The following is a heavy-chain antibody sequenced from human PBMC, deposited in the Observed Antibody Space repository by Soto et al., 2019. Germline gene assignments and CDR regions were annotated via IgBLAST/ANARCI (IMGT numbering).Heavy chain of an antibody. Sequence: SETLSLTCAVSGGSISSGGYSWSWIRQPPGKGLEWIGYIYHSGSTYYNPSLKSRVTISVDRSKNQFSLKLSSVTAADTAVYYCASGGIAAAGRRNNWFDPWGQGTLVTVSS. J-gene: IGHJ5*02. CDR1: GGSISSGGYS. V-gene: IGHV4-30-2*01. CDR2: IYHSGST. CDR3: ASGGIAAAGRRNNWFDP. D-gene: IGHD6-13*01.